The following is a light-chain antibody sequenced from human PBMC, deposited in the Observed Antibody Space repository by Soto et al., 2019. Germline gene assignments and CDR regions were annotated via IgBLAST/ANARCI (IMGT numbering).Light chain of an antibody. CDR1: QSISSY. CDR3: QQYKIYSQT. CDR2: AAS. V-gene: IGKV1-39*01. Sequence: DIQMTQSPSSLSASVGDRVTITCRASQSISSYLNWYQQKPGKAPKLLIYAASSLQSGVPSRFSGSGSGTDFTLTISSLQPEDFATYYCQQYKIYSQTFGQGTKVDI. J-gene: IGKJ1*01.